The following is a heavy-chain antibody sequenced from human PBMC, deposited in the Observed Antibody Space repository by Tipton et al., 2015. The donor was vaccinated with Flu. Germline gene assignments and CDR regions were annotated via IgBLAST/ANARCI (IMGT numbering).Heavy chain of an antibody. Sequence: QLVQSGAEVKKPGESLKISWKGSGYSFTSYWIGWVRQMPGKGLDWRGIIYPGDAATRYSPSFQGQVTISADKSISTAYLQWSSLKASDTAMYYCASHNWNDRGDAFDIWGQGTMVTVSS. J-gene: IGHJ3*02. CDR2: IYPGDAAT. D-gene: IGHD1-20*01. CDR1: GYSFTSYW. V-gene: IGHV5-51*03. CDR3: ASHNWNDRGDAFDI.